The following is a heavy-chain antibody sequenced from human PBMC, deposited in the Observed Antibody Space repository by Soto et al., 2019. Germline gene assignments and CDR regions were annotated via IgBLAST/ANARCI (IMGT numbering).Heavy chain of an antibody. V-gene: IGHV3-9*01. CDR2: ISWNSGSI. CDR3: EKGMSAGGVVVAATLWDY. J-gene: IGHJ4*02. D-gene: IGHD2-15*01. CDR1: GFTFDDYA. Sequence: GGSLRLSCAASGFTFDDYAMHWVRQAPGKGLEWVSGISWNSGSIGYADSVKGRFTISRNNAKNSLYLQMNSLRAEDTGLYYCEKGMSAGGVVVAATLWDYLGQGTLVTVSS.